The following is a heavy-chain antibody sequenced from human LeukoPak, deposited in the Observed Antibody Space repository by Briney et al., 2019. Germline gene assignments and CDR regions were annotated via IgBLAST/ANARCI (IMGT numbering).Heavy chain of an antibody. CDR3: AKDLDFGDIAPFDP. V-gene: IGHV3-30*02. CDR2: IRYDGSNK. Sequence: GGSLRLSCAASGFTFSSYGMHWVRQAPGKGLEWVAFIRYDGSNKYYADSVKGRFTISRDNSKNTLYLQMNSLRAEDTAVYYCAKDLDFGDIAPFDPWGQGTLVTVSS. J-gene: IGHJ5*02. D-gene: IGHD2-15*01. CDR1: GFTFSSYG.